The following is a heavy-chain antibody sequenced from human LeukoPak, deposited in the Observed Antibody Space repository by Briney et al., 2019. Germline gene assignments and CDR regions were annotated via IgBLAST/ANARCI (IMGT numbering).Heavy chain of an antibody. CDR1: GFTFSSYG. J-gene: IGHJ6*04. Sequence: SGGPLRLSCAASGFTFSSYGMHWVRQAPGKGLEGVAVIWYDGSNKYYADPVKGRFTISRDNSKNTLYLQMNILRAEDTAVYYCASGLWCGELRYYYYGMDVWGKGTTVTVSS. CDR2: IWYDGSNK. V-gene: IGHV3-33*01. CDR3: ASGLWCGELRYYYYGMDV. D-gene: IGHD3-10*01.